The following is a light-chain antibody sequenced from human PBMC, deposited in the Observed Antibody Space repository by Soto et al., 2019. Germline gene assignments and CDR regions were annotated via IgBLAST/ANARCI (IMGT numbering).Light chain of an antibody. J-gene: IGKJ1*01. Sequence: DIQMTQSPSALSASVGDTVTITCRASQSVDTGLAWYQQKPGKAPHLLIYKASRLETGVPSRFSGSGSVTDYTLTITGLQPYDFATYYCQPFYRYPWTFGQGTKVEI. V-gene: IGKV1-5*03. CDR2: KAS. CDR1: QSVDTG. CDR3: QPFYRYPWT.